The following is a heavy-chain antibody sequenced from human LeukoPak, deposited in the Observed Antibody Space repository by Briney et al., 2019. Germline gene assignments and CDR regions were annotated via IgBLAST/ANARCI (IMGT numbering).Heavy chain of an antibody. V-gene: IGHV3-74*03. CDR1: GFTFSPYW. D-gene: IGHD5-12*01. Sequence: GGSLRLSCAASGFTFSPYWMRWVRQAPGKGLVWVSLVKSDGSAMYADSVKGRFTISRDNAKNTLYLQMNSLRAEDTAVYFCAREVASAAFDYWGQGTPVTVSS. CDR3: AREVASAAFDY. J-gene: IGHJ4*02. CDR2: VKSDGSA.